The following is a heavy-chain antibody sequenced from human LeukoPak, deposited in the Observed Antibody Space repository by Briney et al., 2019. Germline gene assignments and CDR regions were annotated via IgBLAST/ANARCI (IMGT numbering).Heavy chain of an antibody. V-gene: IGHV4-59*08. CDR3: ASINSLDYYGMDV. CDR2: IYYSGST. CDR1: GGSISSYY. Sequence: SETLSLTCTVSGGSISSYYWSWIRQPPGKGLEWIGYIYYSGSTNYNPSLKSRVTISVDTSKNQFSLKLSSGTAADTAVYYCASINSLDYYGMDVWGQGTTVTVSS. J-gene: IGHJ6*02. D-gene: IGHD2-15*01.